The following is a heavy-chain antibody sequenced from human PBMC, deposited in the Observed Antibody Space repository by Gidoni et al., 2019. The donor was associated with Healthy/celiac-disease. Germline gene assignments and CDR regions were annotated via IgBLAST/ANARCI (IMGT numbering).Heavy chain of an antibody. Sequence: QVQLVESGGGGVQPGRSLRLSCAASGFTFSSYGMHWVRQAPSKGLEWVAVISYDGSNKYYADSVKGRFTISRDNSKNTLYLQMNSLRAEDTAVYYCAKGGGIVVPNDYWGQGTLVTVSS. CDR2: ISYDGSNK. CDR3: AKGGGIVVPNDY. CDR1: GFTFSSYG. V-gene: IGHV3-30*18. D-gene: IGHD3-22*01. J-gene: IGHJ4*02.